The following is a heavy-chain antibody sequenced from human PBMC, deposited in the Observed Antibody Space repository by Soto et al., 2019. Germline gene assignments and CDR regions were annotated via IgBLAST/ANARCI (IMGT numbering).Heavy chain of an antibody. CDR3: ASLCCVTVVVAATPDH. V-gene: IGHV4-39*01. CDR2: IYYSGST. Sequence: PSETLSLTCTVSGGSISSNSYYWGWIRQPPGKGLEWIGSIYYSGSTYYNPSLKSRVTISVDTSKNQFSLKVSSVTAADTAVYCCASLCCVTVVVAATPDHWGQGTLVTVSS. J-gene: IGHJ4*02. D-gene: IGHD2-15*01. CDR1: GGSISSNSYY.